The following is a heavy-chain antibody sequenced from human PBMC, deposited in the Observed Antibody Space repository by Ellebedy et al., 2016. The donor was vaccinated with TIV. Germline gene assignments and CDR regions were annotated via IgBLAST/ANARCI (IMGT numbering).Heavy chain of an antibody. CDR1: GGSISSGGYY. CDR2: VYSSGST. Sequence: SETLSLXCTVSGGSISSGGYYWSWIRQHPGKGLEWIGYVYSSGSTYYNPSLESRLVISVDTSKNQFSLNLGSVTAADTAVYFCARGGQLRDPFDFWGQGTMVTVSS. V-gene: IGHV4-31*03. CDR3: ARGGQLRDPFDF. J-gene: IGHJ3*01. D-gene: IGHD5-18*01.